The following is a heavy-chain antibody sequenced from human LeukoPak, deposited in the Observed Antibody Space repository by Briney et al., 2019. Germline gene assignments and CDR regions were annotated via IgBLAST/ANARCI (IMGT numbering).Heavy chain of an antibody. CDR2: IQNDGRTK. Sequence: PGGSLRLSCAASGFTFSNIAMHWVRQAPGKGLEWVAFIQNDGRTKSYADSVKGRFTISRDNAKNTLYLQMNSLRAEDTAVYYCARDLGPGSGWTDYYYYYMDVWGKGTTVTVSS. CDR1: GFTFSNIA. CDR3: ARDLGPGSGWTDYYYYYMDV. D-gene: IGHD6-19*01. V-gene: IGHV3-30*02. J-gene: IGHJ6*03.